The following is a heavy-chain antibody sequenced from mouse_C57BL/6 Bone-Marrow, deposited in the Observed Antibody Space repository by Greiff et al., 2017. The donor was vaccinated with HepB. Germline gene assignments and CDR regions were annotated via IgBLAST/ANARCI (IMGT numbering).Heavy chain of an antibody. CDR3: TTARYYYGSS. CDR2: IDPENGDT. J-gene: IGHJ2*01. Sequence: EVQRVESGAELVRPGASVKLSCTASGFNIKDDYMHWVKQRPEQGLEWIGWIDPENGDTEYASKFQGKATITADTSSNTAYLQLSSLTSEDTAVYYCTTARYYYGSSWGQGTTLTVSS. V-gene: IGHV14-4*01. D-gene: IGHD1-1*01. CDR1: GFNIKDDY.